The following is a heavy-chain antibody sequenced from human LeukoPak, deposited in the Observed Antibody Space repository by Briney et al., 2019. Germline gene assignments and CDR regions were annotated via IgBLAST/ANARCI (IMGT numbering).Heavy chain of an antibody. CDR3: AKGLSTNYYYGMDV. J-gene: IGHJ6*02. Sequence: GGSLRLSCAASGFTFSSYAMSWVRQAPGKGLEWVSAISGSGGSTYYADSVKGRFTISRDNSKNTLYPQMNSLRAEDTAVYYCAKGLSTNYYYGMDVWGQGTTVTVSS. CDR2: ISGSGGST. V-gene: IGHV3-23*01. D-gene: IGHD2-2*01. CDR1: GFTFSSYA.